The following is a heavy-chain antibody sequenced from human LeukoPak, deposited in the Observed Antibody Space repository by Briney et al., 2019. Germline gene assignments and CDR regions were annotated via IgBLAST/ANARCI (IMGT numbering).Heavy chain of an antibody. D-gene: IGHD2-21*02. CDR1: GGSISSSSYY. V-gene: IGHV4-39*07. CDR2: MYYRGIT. J-gene: IGHJ4*02. CDR3: ARSQYCGGDCYPYFDY. Sequence: SETLSLTCTVSGGSISSSSYYWGWIRQPPGKGLEWIGSMYYRGITYNNPSLKSRVNISVDTSKNQFSLKLSSVTAADTAVYYCARSQYCGGDCYPYFDYWGQGTLVTVSS.